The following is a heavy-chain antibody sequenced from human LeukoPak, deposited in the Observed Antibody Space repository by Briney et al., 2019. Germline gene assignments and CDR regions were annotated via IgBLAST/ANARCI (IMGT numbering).Heavy chain of an antibody. CDR2: ISSSGSTI. Sequence: PGGSLRLSCAASGFTFSSYEMNWVRQAPGKGLVWVSYISSSGSTIYYADSVKGRFTISRDNAKNSLYLQMNSLRAEDTAVYYCAKGRGRIAVAGRNYFDYWGQGTLVTVSS. D-gene: IGHD6-19*01. CDR3: AKGRGRIAVAGRNYFDY. J-gene: IGHJ4*02. V-gene: IGHV3-48*03. CDR1: GFTFSSYE.